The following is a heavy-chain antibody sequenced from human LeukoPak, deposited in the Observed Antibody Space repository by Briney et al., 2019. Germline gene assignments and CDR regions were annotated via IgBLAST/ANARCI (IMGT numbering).Heavy chain of an antibody. CDR3: ARDNYYGSGSYLPD. CDR1: GYTFTGYY. J-gene: IGHJ4*02. V-gene: IGHV1-2*02. Sequence: ASVKVSCKASGYTFTGYYMHWVRQAPGQGLEWMGWINPNSGGTNYAQKFQGRVTMTRDTSISTAYMELSRLRSDDTAVYYCARDNYYGSGSYLPDWGQGTLVTVSS. D-gene: IGHD3-10*01. CDR2: INPNSGGT.